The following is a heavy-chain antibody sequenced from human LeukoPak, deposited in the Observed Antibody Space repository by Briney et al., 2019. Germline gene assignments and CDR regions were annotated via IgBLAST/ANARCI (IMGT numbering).Heavy chain of an antibody. CDR3: ARYTVVIDY. D-gene: IGHD4-23*01. V-gene: IGHV3-23*01. CDR1: GFTFSDYA. J-gene: IGHJ4*02. Sequence: PGGSLRLSCAASGFTFSDYAMSWVRQAPGKGLGWFSTISGSGGATFYADSVKGRFTISRDNSKNTLYLQMNSLRADDTAVYYCARYTVVIDYWGQGTLVTVSS. CDR2: ISGSGGAT.